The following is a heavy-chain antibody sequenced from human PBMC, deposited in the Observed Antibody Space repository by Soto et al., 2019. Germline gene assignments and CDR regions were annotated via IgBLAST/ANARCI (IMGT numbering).Heavy chain of an antibody. V-gene: IGHV1-69*06. Sequence: QVQLVQSGAEVKKPGSSVKVSCTASGGTFSSYAISWVRQAPGQGLEWMGGIIPIFGTANYAQKFQGRVKITADKSTSTAYMELSSLRSEDTAVYYCARDQYDILTGYSPYGMDVWGQGTTVTVSS. D-gene: IGHD3-9*01. CDR3: ARDQYDILTGYSPYGMDV. CDR1: GGTFSSYA. J-gene: IGHJ6*02. CDR2: IIPIFGTA.